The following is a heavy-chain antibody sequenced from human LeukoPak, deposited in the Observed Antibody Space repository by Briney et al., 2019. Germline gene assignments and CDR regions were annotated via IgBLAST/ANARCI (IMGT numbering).Heavy chain of an antibody. V-gene: IGHV1-69*13. CDR1: GGTFISYA. Sequence: SVKVFCKASGGTFISYAISWVRQAPGQGLEWMGGIIPIFGTANYAQKFQGRVTITADESTSTAYMELSSLRSEDTAVYYCATGGVNNWFDPWGQGTLVTVSS. CDR2: IIPIFGTA. D-gene: IGHD3-16*01. J-gene: IGHJ5*02. CDR3: ATGGVNNWFDP.